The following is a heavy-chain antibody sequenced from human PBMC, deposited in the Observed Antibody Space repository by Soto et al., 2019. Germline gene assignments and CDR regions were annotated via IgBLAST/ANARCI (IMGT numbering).Heavy chain of an antibody. CDR2: INHSGST. CDR1: GGSFSGYY. Sequence: LSLTCAVYGGSFSGYYWSWIRQPPGKGLEWIGEINHSGSTNYNPSLKSRVTISVDTSKNQFSLKLSSVTAADTAVYYCARGGKAAAGTHGFDYWGQGTLVTVSS. J-gene: IGHJ4*02. CDR3: ARGGKAAAGTHGFDY. V-gene: IGHV4-34*01. D-gene: IGHD6-13*01.